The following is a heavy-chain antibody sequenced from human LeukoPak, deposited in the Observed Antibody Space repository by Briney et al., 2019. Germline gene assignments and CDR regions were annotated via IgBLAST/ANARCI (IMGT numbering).Heavy chain of an antibody. CDR1: GGSISSYF. J-gene: IGHJ4*02. CDR3: ARSTRSSGYY. CDR2: IYYSGST. D-gene: IGHD3-22*01. V-gene: IGHV4-59*01. Sequence: SETLSLTCTVSGGSISSYFWSWIRQPPGKGLEWIGHIYYSGSTNYNPSLKSRVTISVDTSKNQFSLKLSSVTAADTAVYYCARSTRSSGYYWGQGTLVAVSS.